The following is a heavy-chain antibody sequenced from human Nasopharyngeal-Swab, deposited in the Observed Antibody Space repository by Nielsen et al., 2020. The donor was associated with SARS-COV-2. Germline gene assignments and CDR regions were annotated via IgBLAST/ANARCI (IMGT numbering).Heavy chain of an antibody. D-gene: IGHD3-22*01. CDR1: GFTFSTYA. CDR2: IDAGGGNT. Sequence: GESLKISCAASGFTFSTYAMTWVRQAPGKGLEWVSTIDAGGGNTWYADSVKGRFTISRDNAKNSLYLQMNSLRAEDTAVYYCARDHISITMRVVVIPDAFDIWGQGTMVTVSS. J-gene: IGHJ3*02. CDR3: ARDHISITMRVVVIPDAFDI. V-gene: IGHV3-23*01.